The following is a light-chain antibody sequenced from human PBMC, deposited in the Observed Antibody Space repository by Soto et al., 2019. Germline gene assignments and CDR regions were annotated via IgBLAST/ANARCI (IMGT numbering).Light chain of an antibody. CDR3: LQYNNYPWT. CDR2: AAS. V-gene: IGKV1-17*01. J-gene: IGKJ1*01. CDR1: QGIGND. Sequence: DIPMTQSPSSLPASVRDRVTITCRASQGIGNDLGWYQQKPGKAPKRLIYAASSLHSGAPSRFSGSGSGTEFTLTISSLQPEDFATYYCLQYNNYPWTFGQGTKVEIK.